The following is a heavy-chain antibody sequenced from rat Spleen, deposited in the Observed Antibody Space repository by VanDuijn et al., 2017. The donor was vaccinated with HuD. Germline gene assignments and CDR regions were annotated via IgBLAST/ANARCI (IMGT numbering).Heavy chain of an antibody. CDR3: TTVTTGWFAY. CDR2: ISYEGRST. D-gene: IGHD1-10*01. J-gene: IGHJ3*01. V-gene: IGHV5-20*01. CDR1: RFTFSDYY. Sequence: EVQLVESGGGLVQPGGSLKLSCAASRFTFSDYYMAWVRQAPTKGLEWVASISYEGRSTYSGDSVKGRFTISRDNAKSTLYLQMDSLRSEDTATYYCTTVTTGWFAYWGQGTLVTVSS.